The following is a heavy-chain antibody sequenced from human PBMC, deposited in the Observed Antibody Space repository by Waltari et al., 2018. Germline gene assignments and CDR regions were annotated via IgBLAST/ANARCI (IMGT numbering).Heavy chain of an antibody. CDR1: GYTFTSYD. Sequence: QVQLVQSGAEVKKPGASVKVSCKASGYTFTSYDINWVRQATGQGLRWIGWRNPSRGNTGYEQKFQVRVTMTRNTSISTAYMELSSLRSEDTAVYYCARSRRYSSRDYWGQGTLVTVSS. CDR3: ARSRRYSSRDY. J-gene: IGHJ4*02. V-gene: IGHV1-8*01. CDR2: RNPSRGNT. D-gene: IGHD6-13*01.